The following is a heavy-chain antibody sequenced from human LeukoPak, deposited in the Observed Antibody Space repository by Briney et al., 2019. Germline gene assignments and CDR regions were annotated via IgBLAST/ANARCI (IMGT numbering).Heavy chain of an antibody. CDR2: INSDGSST. CDR1: GFTFDDYA. Sequence: GGSLRLSCAASGFTFDDYAMHWVRQAPGKGLVWVSRINSDGSSTSYADSVKGRFTISRDNAKNTLYLQMNSLRAEDTAVYYCARDIFRRGYFDWLVPDYWGQGTLVTVSS. CDR3: ARDIFRRGYFDWLVPDY. V-gene: IGHV3-74*01. J-gene: IGHJ4*02. D-gene: IGHD3-9*01.